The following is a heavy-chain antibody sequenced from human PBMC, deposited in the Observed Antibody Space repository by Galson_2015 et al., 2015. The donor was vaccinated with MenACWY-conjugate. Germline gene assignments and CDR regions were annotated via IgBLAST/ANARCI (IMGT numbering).Heavy chain of an antibody. CDR1: GFTFSRNG. CDR3: AKDAQWSFDI. J-gene: IGHJ3*02. Sequence: SLRLSCAASGFTFSRNGMHWVRQSPGKGLEWVAWIRDIRNDKSYADSVTGRFTISRDNSKSTVSLQMNILRAEDTAEYYCAKDAQWSFDIWGQGTMVTVSS. CDR2: IRDIRNDK. V-gene: IGHV3-30*02. D-gene: IGHD6-19*01.